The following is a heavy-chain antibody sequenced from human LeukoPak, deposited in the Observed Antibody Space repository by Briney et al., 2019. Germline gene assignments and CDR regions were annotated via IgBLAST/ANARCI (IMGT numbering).Heavy chain of an antibody. D-gene: IGHD2-2*01. J-gene: IGHJ4*02. CDR3: ARGGTVYCSSTSCYPLHY. V-gene: IGHV1-46*01. CDR2: INPSGGST. CDR1: GYTFTSYY. Sequence: ASVKVSCKASGYTFTSYYMHWARQAPGQGLEWMGIINPSGGSTSYAQKFQGRVTMTRDTSTSTVYMELSSLRSEDTAVYYCARGGTVYCSSTSCYPLHYWGQGTLVTVSS.